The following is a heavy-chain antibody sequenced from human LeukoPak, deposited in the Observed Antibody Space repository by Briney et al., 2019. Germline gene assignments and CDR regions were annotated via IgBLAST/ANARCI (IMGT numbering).Heavy chain of an antibody. D-gene: IGHD5-18*01. Sequence: SVEVSCKASGGTFSSYAIGWVRQAPGQGLEWMGGIIPIFGTANYAQKFQGRVTITADESTSTAYMELSSLRSEDTAVYYCARYSDTAMEDYYYYGMDVWGQGTTVTVSS. CDR2: IIPIFGTA. CDR1: GGTFSSYA. V-gene: IGHV1-69*13. CDR3: ARYSDTAMEDYYYYGMDV. J-gene: IGHJ6*02.